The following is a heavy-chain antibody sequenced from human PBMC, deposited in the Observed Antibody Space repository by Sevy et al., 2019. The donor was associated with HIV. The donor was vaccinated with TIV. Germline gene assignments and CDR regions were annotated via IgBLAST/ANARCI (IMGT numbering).Heavy chain of an antibody. CDR3: AREALSGYD. D-gene: IGHD6-25*01. CDR2: ISPNGGST. CDR1: GFSFLSYA. Sequence: GGSLRLSCAASGFSFLSYAMTWVRQAPGKGLEWVSTISPNGGSTYYADSVKGRFTISRDNSRSTVDLQVNSLRGEDTAVYYCAREALSGYDWCQGTLVTVSS. J-gene: IGHJ4*02. V-gene: IGHV3-23*01.